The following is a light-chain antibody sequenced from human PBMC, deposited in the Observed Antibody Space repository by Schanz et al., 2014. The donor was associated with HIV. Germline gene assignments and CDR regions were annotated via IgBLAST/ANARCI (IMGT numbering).Light chain of an antibody. J-gene: IGKJ2*01. Sequence: DIQMTQSPSTLSASVGDRVTIACRASQNIGNSLAWFQLKPGRAPKLLIYSASSLHTGVPSTFSRSFSGTEFALNISCLQPDDFATYYWQQYNSCPSTFGPGTKRELK. CDR3: QQYNSCPST. V-gene: IGKV1-5*03. CDR2: SAS. CDR1: QNIGNS.